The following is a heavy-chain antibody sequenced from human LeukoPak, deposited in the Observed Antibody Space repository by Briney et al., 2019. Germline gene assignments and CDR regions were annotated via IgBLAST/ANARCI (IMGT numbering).Heavy chain of an antibody. Sequence: PGGSLRLSCAASGFTFGSYGMHWVRQAPGKGLEWVAVIWYDGSNKYYADSVKGRFTISRDNSKNTLYLQMNSLRAEDTAVYYCAKIYDSSGHFDYWGQGALVTVSS. D-gene: IGHD3-22*01. CDR3: AKIYDSSGHFDY. V-gene: IGHV3-33*06. J-gene: IGHJ4*02. CDR2: IWYDGSNK. CDR1: GFTFGSYG.